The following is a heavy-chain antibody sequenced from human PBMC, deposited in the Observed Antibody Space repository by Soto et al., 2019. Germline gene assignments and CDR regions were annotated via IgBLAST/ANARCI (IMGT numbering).Heavy chain of an antibody. CDR3: ASGIRGVGAAGAVAWFDP. V-gene: IGHV4-34*01. CDR1: DGSFSGYY. D-gene: IGHD6-13*01. Sequence: QAQLQQWGAGLLKPSETLSLTCAVSDGSFSGYYWSWIRQPPGKGLEWIGEINHVGNTNYNPSLKSRDTISVDPSKKQFSLNLSSVTAADTAVYYCASGIRGVGAAGAVAWFDPWGQGTLVTVSS. J-gene: IGHJ5*02. CDR2: INHVGNT.